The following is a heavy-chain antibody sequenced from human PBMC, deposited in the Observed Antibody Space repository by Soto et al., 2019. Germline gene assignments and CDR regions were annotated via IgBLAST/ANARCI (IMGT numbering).Heavy chain of an antibody. CDR3: ARLHYYDSSGYFY. CDR1: GGSISSSSYY. Sequence: SETLSLTCTVSGGSISSSSYYWGWIRQPPGKGLEWIGSIYYSGSTYYNPSLKSRVTISVDTSKNQFSLKLSSVTAADTAVYYCARLHYYDSSGYFYWGQGTLVTVS. CDR2: IYYSGST. J-gene: IGHJ4*02. D-gene: IGHD3-22*01. V-gene: IGHV4-39*01.